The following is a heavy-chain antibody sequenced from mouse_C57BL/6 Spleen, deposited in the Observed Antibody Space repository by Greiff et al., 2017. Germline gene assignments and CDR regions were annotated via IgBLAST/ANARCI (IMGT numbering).Heavy chain of an antibody. CDR2: ISSGSSTI. CDR3: ARDYGNYGFAY. CDR1: GFTFSDYG. J-gene: IGHJ3*01. Sequence: EVQLMESGGGLVKPGGSLKLSCAASGFTFSDYGMHWVRQAPEKGLEWVAYISSGSSTIYYADTVKGRFTISRDNAKNTLFLQMTSLRSEDTAMYYCARDYGNYGFAYWGQGTLVTVSA. D-gene: IGHD2-1*01. V-gene: IGHV5-17*01.